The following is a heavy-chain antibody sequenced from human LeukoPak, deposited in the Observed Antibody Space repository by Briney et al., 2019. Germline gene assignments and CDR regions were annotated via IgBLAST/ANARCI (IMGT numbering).Heavy chain of an antibody. D-gene: IGHD1-26*01. CDR3: ARENRELLPFFDY. CDR1: GYTFTSYY. CDR2: INPSGGST. J-gene: IGHJ4*02. V-gene: IGHV1-46*01. Sequence: ASVKVSCKASGYTFTSYYMHWVRQAPGQGLEWMGIINPSGGSTSYAQKFQGRVTMTRDTSTSTVYMELSSLRAGDTAVYYCARENRELLPFFDYWGQGTLVTVSS.